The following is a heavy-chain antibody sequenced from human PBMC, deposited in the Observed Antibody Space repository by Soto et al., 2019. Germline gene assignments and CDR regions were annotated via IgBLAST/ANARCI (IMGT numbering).Heavy chain of an antibody. CDR1: NGSISGYY. D-gene: IGHD3-10*01. CDR3: ARGGVRIGKHVDY. CDR2: IHYSGRT. J-gene: IGHJ4*02. V-gene: IGHV4-59*01. Sequence: SSETLSLTCTVSNGSISGYYWTWIRQPPGKGLAWIGYIHYSGRTNYNPSLKSRVTMSVDASKNHFSLNLNSVTAADTAVYYCARGGVRIGKHVDYWPQGPLVTVSS.